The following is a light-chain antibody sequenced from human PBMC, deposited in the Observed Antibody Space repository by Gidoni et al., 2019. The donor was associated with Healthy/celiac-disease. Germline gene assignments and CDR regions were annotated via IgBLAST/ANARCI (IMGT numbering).Light chain of an antibody. CDR1: QSVSSSY. CDR3: QQYGSSPRIT. V-gene: IGKV3-20*01. CDR2: GAS. Sequence: EIVLTQSPGTLSLSPGVRATLSCRASQSVSSSYLAWYQQKPGQAPRLLIYGASSRATGIPDRFSGSGSGTDFTLTISRLETEDFAVYYCQQYGSSPRITFGQGTRLEIK. J-gene: IGKJ5*01.